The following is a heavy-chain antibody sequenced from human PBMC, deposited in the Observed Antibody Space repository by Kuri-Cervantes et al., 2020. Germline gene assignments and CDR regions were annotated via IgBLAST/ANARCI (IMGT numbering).Heavy chain of an antibody. D-gene: IGHD6-19*01. CDR1: GGSFSGYY. V-gene: IGHV4-34*01. CDR2: INHSGST. J-gene: IGHJ4*02. Sequence: SQTLSLTCAVYGGSFSGYYWSWIRQPPGKGLEWIGEINHSGSTNYNPSLKSRVTISVDTSKNQLSLKLSSVTAADTAVYYCARVGVYSSGWTFDYWGQGTLVTVSS. CDR3: ARVGVYSSGWTFDY.